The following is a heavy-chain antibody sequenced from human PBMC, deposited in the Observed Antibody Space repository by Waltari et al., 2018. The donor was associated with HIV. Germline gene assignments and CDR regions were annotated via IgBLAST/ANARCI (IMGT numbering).Heavy chain of an antibody. Sequence: EVQLVESGGGLAEPGAALRLSYPASGLAFISFWVHWGRQVPGKGLVWVSCINSDGRRRTYADSLRGRFTISRDNAKNTLFLQMNSLRVEDTALYYCARSLHYYGSGRFDFWGQGTLVAVSS. CDR1: GLAFISFW. CDR2: INSDGRRR. D-gene: IGHD3-10*01. CDR3: ARSLHYYGSGRFDF. V-gene: IGHV3-74*03. J-gene: IGHJ4*02.